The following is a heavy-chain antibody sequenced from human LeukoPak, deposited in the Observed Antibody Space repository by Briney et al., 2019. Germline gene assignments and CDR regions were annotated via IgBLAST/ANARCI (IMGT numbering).Heavy chain of an antibody. CDR3: AREGYYNKAPDY. J-gene: IGHJ4*02. Sequence: SETLSLTCTVSGYSISSSYYWGWIRQPPGKGLEWIGNINHSGTTYFNPSLTSRFTISVDTSKNQFSLKLSSVTAADPAVYYCAREGYYNKAPDYWGQGTLVTVSS. V-gene: IGHV4-38-2*02. CDR1: GYSISSSYY. CDR2: INHSGTT. D-gene: IGHD3-22*01.